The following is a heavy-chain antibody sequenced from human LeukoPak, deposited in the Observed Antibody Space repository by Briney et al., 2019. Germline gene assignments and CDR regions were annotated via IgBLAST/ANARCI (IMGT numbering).Heavy chain of an antibody. D-gene: IGHD3-22*01. CDR2: IGTAGDT. J-gene: IGHJ3*02. CDR3: ARGDSSGYYPDAFDI. V-gene: IGHV3-13*04. Sequence: PGGSRRLSCAASGFTFSSYDMHWVRQATGKGLEWVSAIGTAGDTYYPGSVKGRFTISRENAKNSLYPQMNSLRAGDTAVYYCARGDSSGYYPDAFDIWGQGTMVTVSS. CDR1: GFTFSSYD.